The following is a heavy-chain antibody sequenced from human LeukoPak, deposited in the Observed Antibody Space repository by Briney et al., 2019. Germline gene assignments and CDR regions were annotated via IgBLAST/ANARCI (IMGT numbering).Heavy chain of an antibody. CDR1: GFTFSSYG. CDR2: ISYDGSNK. CDR3: AKVRFLEWLSGAFDI. Sequence: GGSLRLSCTASGFTFSSYGMHWVRQAPGKGLEWVAVISYDGSNKYYADSVKGRFTISRDNSKNTLYLQMNSLRAEDTAVYYCAKVRFLEWLSGAFDIWGQGTMVTVSS. V-gene: IGHV3-30*18. D-gene: IGHD3-3*01. J-gene: IGHJ3*02.